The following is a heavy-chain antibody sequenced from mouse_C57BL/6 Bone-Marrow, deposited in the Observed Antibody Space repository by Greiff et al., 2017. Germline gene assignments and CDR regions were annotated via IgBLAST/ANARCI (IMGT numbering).Heavy chain of an antibody. J-gene: IGHJ3*01. Sequence: QVHVKQSGAELVKPGASVKLSCKASGYTFTSYWMHWVKQRPGQGLEWIGMIHPNSGSTNYNEKFKSKATLTVDKSSSTAYMQLSSLTSEDSAVYYCARDLFAYWGQGTLVTVSA. CDR1: GYTFTSYW. CDR3: ARDLFAY. V-gene: IGHV1-64*01. CDR2: IHPNSGST.